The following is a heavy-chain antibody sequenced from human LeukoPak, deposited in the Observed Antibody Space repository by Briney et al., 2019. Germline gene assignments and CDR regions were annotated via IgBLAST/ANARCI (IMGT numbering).Heavy chain of an antibody. CDR1: GDSVSSNSAA. CDR3: ARAVTNNWNYEMSEPNYYYYYMDV. CDR2: TYYRSKWYN. J-gene: IGHJ6*03. D-gene: IGHD1-7*01. V-gene: IGHV6-1*01. Sequence: SQTLSLTCAISGDSVSSNSAAWNWIRQSPSRGLEWLGRTYYRSKWYNDYAVSVKSRITINPDTSKNQFSLQLNSVTPEDTAVYYCARAVTNNWNYEMSEPNYYYYYMDVWGKGTTVTVSS.